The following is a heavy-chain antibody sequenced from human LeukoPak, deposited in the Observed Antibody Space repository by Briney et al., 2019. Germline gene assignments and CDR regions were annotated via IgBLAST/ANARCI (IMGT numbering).Heavy chain of an antibody. D-gene: IGHD4-11*01. CDR1: GGSISSGGYY. Sequence: SETLSLTCTVSGGSISSGGYYWSWICQHPGKGLEWIGYIYYSGSTYYNPSLKSRVTISVDTSKNQFSLKLSSVTAADTAVYYCARGGRGPTTATKLDYWGQGTLVTVSS. V-gene: IGHV4-31*03. CDR2: IYYSGST. CDR3: ARGGRGPTTATKLDY. J-gene: IGHJ4*02.